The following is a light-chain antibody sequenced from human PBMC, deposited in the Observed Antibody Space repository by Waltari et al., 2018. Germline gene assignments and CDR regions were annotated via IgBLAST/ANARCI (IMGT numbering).Light chain of an antibody. CDR3: QQRTNWPGVT. CDR1: QSVSGS. Sequence: LVLTQSPATLSLSPGVRAILSCRASQSVSGSLAWYQQKPGQAPRLLIFDASKRASGIPARFSGSGSGTDFTLTISGLESEDFAVYFCQQRTNWPGVTFGGGTKVEIK. J-gene: IGKJ4*01. CDR2: DAS. V-gene: IGKV3-11*01.